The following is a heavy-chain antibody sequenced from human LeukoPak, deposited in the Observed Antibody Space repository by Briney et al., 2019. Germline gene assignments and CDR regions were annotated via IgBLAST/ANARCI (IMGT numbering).Heavy chain of an antibody. Sequence: PGGSLRLSCAASGFTFSSYWMSWVRQAPGRGLEWVANIKQDGSEKSFVDAVKGRFSISRDNAKNSLYLQMNSLRAEDTAVYYCARAGYSYGYWFDYWGQGTLVTVSS. CDR1: GFTFSSYW. D-gene: IGHD5-18*01. CDR2: IKQDGSEK. CDR3: ARAGYSYGYWFDY. V-gene: IGHV3-7*01. J-gene: IGHJ4*02.